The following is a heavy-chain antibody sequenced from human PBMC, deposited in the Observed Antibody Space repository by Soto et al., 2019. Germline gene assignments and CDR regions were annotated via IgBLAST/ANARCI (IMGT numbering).Heavy chain of an antibody. V-gene: IGHV3-53*01. J-gene: IGHJ3*02. CDR3: ARALAFRDDAFDI. D-gene: IGHD3-3*02. Sequence: GGSLRLSCAASGFTVSSNYMSWVRQAPGKGLEWVSVIYSGGSTYYADSVKGRFTISRDNSKNTLYLQMNSLRAEDTAVYYCARALAFRDDAFDIWGQGTMVTVSS. CDR1: GFTVSSNY. CDR2: IYSGGST.